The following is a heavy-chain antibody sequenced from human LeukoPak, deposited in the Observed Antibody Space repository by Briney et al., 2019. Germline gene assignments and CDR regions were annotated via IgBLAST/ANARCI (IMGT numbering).Heavy chain of an antibody. CDR2: IGAYNGNT. CDR3: ARDWRGGGFFDP. D-gene: IGHD6-19*01. CDR1: GYTFTSYG. V-gene: IGHV1-18*01. J-gene: IGHJ5*02. Sequence: ASVKVSCTASGYTFTSYGTSWVRQAPGQGLEWMGWIGAYNGNTNYAQKLQGRVTMTTDTSTSTAYMELRSLRSDDTAVYYCARDWRGGGFFDPWGQGTLVTVSS.